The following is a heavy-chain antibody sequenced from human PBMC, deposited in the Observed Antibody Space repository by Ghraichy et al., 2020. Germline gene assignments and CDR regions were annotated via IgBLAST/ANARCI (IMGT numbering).Heavy chain of an antibody. CDR2: ISTSGAIT. V-gene: IGHV3-23*01. CDR1: GFTFSSFA. J-gene: IGHJ4*02. D-gene: IGHD3-16*01. CDR3: AKDHVVTSGGPQCYFDD. Sequence: GGSLRLSCAASGFTFSSFAMSWVRQPPGKGLEWVSSISTSGAITYYTHSVQGRFTISRDISKNTLYLGMNNLRAEDTAIYYCAKDHVVTSGGPQCYFDDWGQGTLVTVSS.